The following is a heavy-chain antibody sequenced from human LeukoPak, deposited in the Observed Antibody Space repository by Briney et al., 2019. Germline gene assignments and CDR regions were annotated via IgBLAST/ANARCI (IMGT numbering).Heavy chain of an antibody. CDR3: ANSGWSPKA. CDR2: IRYDGSKK. CDR1: GFTFSSYG. D-gene: IGHD6-19*01. V-gene: IGHV3-30*02. J-gene: IGHJ4*02. Sequence: GGSLRLSCAASGFTFSSYGMHWVRQAPGKGLEWVAFIRYDGSKKYYADSVKGRFTISRDNSKNTLYLQMNSLRAEVTAVYCCANSGWSPKAGGEGTLVTVSS.